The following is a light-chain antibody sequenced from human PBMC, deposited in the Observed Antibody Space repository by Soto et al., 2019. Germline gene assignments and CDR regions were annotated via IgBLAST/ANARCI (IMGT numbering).Light chain of an antibody. CDR2: ATS. V-gene: IGKV3D-15*01. Sequence: EIVLTQSPATLSLSPGESATLSCRASQSISRSYLAWYQQKPGQAPRLLIHATSTRATGVPVRFSGSGSGTEFTLSISSVQSEDFAVFYCQQYNRWPRTFGQGTKVDIK. J-gene: IGKJ1*01. CDR1: QSISRSY. CDR3: QQYNRWPRT.